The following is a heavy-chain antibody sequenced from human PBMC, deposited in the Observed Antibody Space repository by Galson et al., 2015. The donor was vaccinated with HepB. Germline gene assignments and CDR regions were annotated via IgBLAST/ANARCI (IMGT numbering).Heavy chain of an antibody. D-gene: IGHD2-2*02. CDR2: INPNSGGT. J-gene: IGHJ5*02. V-gene: IGHV1-2*02. CDR3: ATSYNVVVPAAISNWFDP. CDR1: GYTFTGYY. Sequence: SVKVSCKASGYTFTGYYMHWVRQAPGQGLEWMGWINPNSGGTNYAQKFQGRVTMTRDTSISTAYMELSRLRSDDTAVYYCATSYNVVVPAAISNWFDPWGQGTLVTVSS.